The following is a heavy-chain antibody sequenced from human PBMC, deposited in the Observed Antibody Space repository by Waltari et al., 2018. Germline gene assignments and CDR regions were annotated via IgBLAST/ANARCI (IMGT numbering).Heavy chain of an antibody. D-gene: IGHD4-17*01. V-gene: IGHV5-10-1*01. CDR3: ARINYGGIHFLQDY. CDR1: GYTLTSFG. Sequence: EVPLVQSGAEVKQPGESLRILCVGSGYTLTSFGISWVRQMPGKGLEWMGRIDPSDSYTNYSPSFQGHVAISVDKSISTAYLQCSSLRASDTAMYYCARINYGGIHFLQDYWGQGTLVTVSS. CDR2: IDPSDSYT. J-gene: IGHJ4*02.